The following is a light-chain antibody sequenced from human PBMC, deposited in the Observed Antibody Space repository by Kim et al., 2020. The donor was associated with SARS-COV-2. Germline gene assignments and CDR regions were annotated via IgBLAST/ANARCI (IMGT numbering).Light chain of an antibody. CDR1: QSVDSRY. J-gene: IGKJ2*01. Sequence: EIVLTQSPGTLSLSPGERATLSCRASQSVDSRYLAWYQQKPGQAPRLLIHAISSRATGIPDRFSGSGSGTDFTLTISRLEPDDFAVYYGPHYGGSPPYAFGQETNLEI. CDR3: PHYGGSPPYA. V-gene: IGKV3-20*01. CDR2: AIS.